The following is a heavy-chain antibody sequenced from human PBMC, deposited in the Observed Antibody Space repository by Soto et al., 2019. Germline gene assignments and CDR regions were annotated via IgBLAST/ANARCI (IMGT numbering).Heavy chain of an antibody. D-gene: IGHD1-20*01. Sequence: QVQLVESGGGVVQPGRSLRLSCAASGFTLSSYGMHWVRQAPGKGLEWVAVISYDGSNKYYADSVKGRFTISRDNSKSTLYLQMNSLRAEDTAVYYCAKDRIYDWNPRGAFDFWGQGTVVTVSS. CDR3: AKDRIYDWNPRGAFDF. V-gene: IGHV3-30*18. CDR1: GFTLSSYG. CDR2: ISYDGSNK. J-gene: IGHJ3*01.